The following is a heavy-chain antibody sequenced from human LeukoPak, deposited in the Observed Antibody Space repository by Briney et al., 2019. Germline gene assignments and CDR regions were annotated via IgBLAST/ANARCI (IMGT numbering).Heavy chain of an antibody. CDR2: ISYDGSNK. Sequence: GRSLRLSCAASGFTFSSYAMHWVRQAPGKGLEWVAVISYDGSNKYYADSVKGRFTISRDNSKNTLYLQMNSLRAEDTAVYYCARTYYDILTGSEPHFDYWGQGTLVTVSS. D-gene: IGHD3-9*01. J-gene: IGHJ4*02. CDR3: ARTYYDILTGSEPHFDY. CDR1: GFTFSSYA. V-gene: IGHV3-30*04.